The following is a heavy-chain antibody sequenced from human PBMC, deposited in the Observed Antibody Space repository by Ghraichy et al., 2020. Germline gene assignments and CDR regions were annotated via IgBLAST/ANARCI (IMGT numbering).Heavy chain of an antibody. CDR3: AKTMTAMVTTKHLDY. CDR2: ISGSGGST. D-gene: IGHD5-18*01. CDR1: GFTFSSYA. Sequence: GESLNISCAASGFTFSSYAMSWVRQAPGKGLEWVSAISGSGGSTYYADSVKGRFTISRDNSKNTLYLQMNSLRAEDTAVYYCAKTMTAMVTTKHLDYWGQGTLVTVSS. J-gene: IGHJ4*02. V-gene: IGHV3-23*01.